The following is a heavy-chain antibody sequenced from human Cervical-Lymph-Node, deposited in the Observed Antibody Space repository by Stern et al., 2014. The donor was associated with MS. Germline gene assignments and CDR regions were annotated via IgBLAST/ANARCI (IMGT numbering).Heavy chain of an antibody. CDR2: IWYDGSNK. Sequence: QMQLVQSGGGVVQPGRSLRLSCAASGFTFSSYGMHWVRQAPGKGLEWVAVIWYDGSNKYYADSVKGRFTISRDNSKNTLYLQMNSLRAEDTAVYYCARACSSTSCDGMDVWGQGTTVTVSS. CDR1: GFTFSSYG. CDR3: ARACSSTSCDGMDV. J-gene: IGHJ6*02. V-gene: IGHV3-33*01. D-gene: IGHD2-2*01.